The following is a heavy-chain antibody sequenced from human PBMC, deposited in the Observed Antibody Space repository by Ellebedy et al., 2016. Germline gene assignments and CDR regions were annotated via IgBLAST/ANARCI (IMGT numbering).Heavy chain of an antibody. CDR1: GFTFSSYA. CDR2: ISGTGGST. Sequence: GGSLRLSCAASGFTFSSYAMSWVRQAPGKGLEWVSGISGTGGSTYYADSVKGRFTISRDNSKNTLYLQMNSLRAEDTAVYYCALEGGSSFYYYGMDVWGQGTTVTVSS. V-gene: IGHV3-23*01. J-gene: IGHJ6*02. CDR3: ALEGGSSFYYYGMDV. D-gene: IGHD2-15*01.